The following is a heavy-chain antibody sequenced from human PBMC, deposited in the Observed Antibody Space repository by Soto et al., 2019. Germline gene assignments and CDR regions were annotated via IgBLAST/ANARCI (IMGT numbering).Heavy chain of an antibody. D-gene: IGHD6-13*01. CDR2: ISAYNGNT. Sequence: VKVSCKASGYSFTSYGISWVRQAPGQGLEWMGWISAYNGNTNYAQKLQGRVTMTTDTSTSTAYMELRSLRSDDTAVYYFARSIAAAVVFDYWGQGTLVPVSS. CDR3: ARSIAAAVVFDY. CDR1: GYSFTSYG. J-gene: IGHJ4*02. V-gene: IGHV1-18*01.